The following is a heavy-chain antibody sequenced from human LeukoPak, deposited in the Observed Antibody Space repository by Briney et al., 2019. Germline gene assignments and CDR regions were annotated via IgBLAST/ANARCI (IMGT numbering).Heavy chain of an antibody. J-gene: IGHJ3*02. D-gene: IGHD3-22*01. Sequence: GGSLRLSCEASGFTFSDYAMHWVRQAPGKGLEWVAVIWYDGSKKYYADSVKGRFTISRDNSKNTLHMEMNSLRAEDTATYYCLRPDYDTAFGSWGQLTMVTVSS. CDR3: LRPDYDTAFGS. CDR2: IWYDGSKK. CDR1: GFTFSDYA. V-gene: IGHV3-33*01.